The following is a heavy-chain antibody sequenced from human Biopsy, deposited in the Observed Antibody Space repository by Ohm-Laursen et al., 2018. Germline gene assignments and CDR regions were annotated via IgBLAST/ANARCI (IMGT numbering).Heavy chain of an antibody. J-gene: IGHJ6*02. V-gene: IGHV3-9*01. Sequence: SLRLSCSASGFTFDDYAMHWVRQAPGKGLGWVSGISWNSDSISYADSMKGRFTISRDNAKKSLYLQMNSLRAEDTALYYCARDVEGFYSYAMDVWGQGTTVTVSS. CDR3: ARDVEGFYSYAMDV. CDR1: GFTFDDYA. D-gene: IGHD5-24*01. CDR2: ISWNSDSI.